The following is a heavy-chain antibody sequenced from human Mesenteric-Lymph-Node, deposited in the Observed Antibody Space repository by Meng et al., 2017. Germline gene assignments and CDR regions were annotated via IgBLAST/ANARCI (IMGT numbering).Heavy chain of an antibody. CDR1: GFTFDDYA. CDR3: AKLTGSGWYGLLDY. D-gene: IGHD6-19*01. V-gene: IGHV3-9*01. CDR2: ISWNSGSI. J-gene: IGHJ4*02. Sequence: GGSLRLSCAASGFTFDDYAMHWVRQAPGKGLEWVSGISWNSGSIGYADSVKGRFTISRDNAKNSLYLQMNSLRAEDTALYYCAKLTGSGWYGLLDYWGQGTLVTVSS.